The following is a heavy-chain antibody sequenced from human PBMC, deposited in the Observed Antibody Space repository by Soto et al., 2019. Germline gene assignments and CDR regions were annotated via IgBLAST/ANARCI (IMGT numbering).Heavy chain of an antibody. D-gene: IGHD4-17*01. V-gene: IGHV1-69*06. CDR2: IIPIFGTA. CDR1: GGTFSSYA. CDR3: ARDHSYGEFDY. Sequence: GPSVKVSCKASGGTFSSYAISWVRQAPGQGLEWMGGIIPIFGTANYAQKFQGRVTITADKSTSTAYMELSSLRSEDTAVYYCARDHSYGEFDYWGQGTLVTVSS. J-gene: IGHJ4*02.